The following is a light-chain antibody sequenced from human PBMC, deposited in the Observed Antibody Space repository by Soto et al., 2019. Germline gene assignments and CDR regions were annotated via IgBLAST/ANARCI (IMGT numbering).Light chain of an antibody. CDR3: QQRSNAPYT. V-gene: IGKV3-11*01. CDR2: DAS. CDR1: QSVSSY. Sequence: EIVLTQSPATLSLSPGERATLSCRASQSVSSYLAWYQQKPGQAPRLLIYDASHRATGIPARFSGSGSGTDFTLTISRLEPEDFAVYYCQQRSNAPYTFGQGTKLEIK. J-gene: IGKJ2*01.